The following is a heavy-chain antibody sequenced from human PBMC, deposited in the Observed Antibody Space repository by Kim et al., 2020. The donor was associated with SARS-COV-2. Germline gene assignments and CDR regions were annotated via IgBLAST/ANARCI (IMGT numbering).Heavy chain of an antibody. CDR2: IYNGRT. CDR1: GGSISHYC. CDR3: ARGLWLGASLGSAGVDY. J-gene: IGHJ4*02. Sequence: SETLSLTCTVSGGSISHYCWSWIRQPPGKGLEWIGYIYNGRTNSNPSLRSRVTISVDASRNQFSLRLGSLTAADTAVYYCARGLWLGASLGSAGVDYWGQGTLVTVSS. D-gene: IGHD3-10*01. V-gene: IGHV4-59*13.